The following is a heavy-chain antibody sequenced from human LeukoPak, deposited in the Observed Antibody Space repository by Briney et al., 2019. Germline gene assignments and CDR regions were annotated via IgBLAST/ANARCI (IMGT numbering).Heavy chain of an antibody. CDR1: GYSISSGYY. CDR2: IHHTGNT. Sequence: PSETLSLTCIVSGYSISSGYYWVWIRQPPGKGLEWFGEIHHTGNTNYNPSLKSRVTISIDKSKNQFSLQLSSLTAADTAVYYCARNGHYSLDYWGQGILVTVSS. D-gene: IGHD3-10*01. J-gene: IGHJ4*02. CDR3: ARNGHYSLDY. V-gene: IGHV4-38-2*02.